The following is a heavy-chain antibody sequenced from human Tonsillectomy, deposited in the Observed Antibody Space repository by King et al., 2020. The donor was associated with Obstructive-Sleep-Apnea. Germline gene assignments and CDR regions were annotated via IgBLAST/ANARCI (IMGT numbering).Heavy chain of an antibody. V-gene: IGHV5-51*01. CDR1: GYRFTSYR. Sequence: QLVQSGAEVKEPGESLKISCRGSGYRFTSYRIAWVRQVPGRGLEWMGIIYAGDSQTTYSPSFQGQVTISVDKSINTVYLQWGSLKASDTAMYYCARPRYGDYVNVDYFSYDMDVWGQGTMVTVSS. CDR3: ARPRYGDYVNVDYFSYDMDV. CDR2: IYAGDSQT. D-gene: IGHD4-17*01. J-gene: IGHJ6*02.